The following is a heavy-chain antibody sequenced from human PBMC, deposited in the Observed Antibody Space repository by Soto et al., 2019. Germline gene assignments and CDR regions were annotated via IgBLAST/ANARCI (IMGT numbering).Heavy chain of an antibody. J-gene: IGHJ6*02. D-gene: IGHD1-26*01. Sequence: SETLSLTCAVYGGSFSGYYWSWIRQPPGKGLEWIGEINHSGSTNYNPSLKSRVTISVDTSKNQFSLKLSSVTAADTAVYYCVRGRVGATIYYYYYYGMDVWGQGTTVTVSS. V-gene: IGHV4-34*01. CDR2: INHSGST. CDR1: GGSFSGYY. CDR3: VRGRVGATIYYYYYYGMDV.